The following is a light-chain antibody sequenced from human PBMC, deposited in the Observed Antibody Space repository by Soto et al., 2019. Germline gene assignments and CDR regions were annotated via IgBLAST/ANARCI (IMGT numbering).Light chain of an antibody. CDR1: SSDVGAYNS. CDR2: KGT. Sequence: QSVLAQPASVSGSPGQSITISCTGTSSDVGAYNSVSWYQQHPHRAPQVIIYKGTQRPSGVSNRFSGSTSGNAASLTISALQADDEADYFCSSYAPESTYVFGSGTKLTVL. CDR3: SSYAPESTYV. J-gene: IGLJ1*01. V-gene: IGLV2-23*01.